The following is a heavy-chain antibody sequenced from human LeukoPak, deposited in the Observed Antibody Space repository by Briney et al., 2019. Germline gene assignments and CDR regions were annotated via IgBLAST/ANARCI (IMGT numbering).Heavy chain of an antibody. CDR1: GHTLTEIS. D-gene: IGHD1-7*01. CDR2: LDPEEGET. Sequence: EASVKVSCKVSGHTLTEISIHWVRQAPGKGLEWMGGLDPEEGETLYAQKFQGRVIMTEDTSTDTAYMELSSLRSDDTAVYYCATVAGTTWDENWFDPWGQGTLVTVSS. CDR3: ATVAGTTWDENWFDP. V-gene: IGHV1-24*01. J-gene: IGHJ5*02.